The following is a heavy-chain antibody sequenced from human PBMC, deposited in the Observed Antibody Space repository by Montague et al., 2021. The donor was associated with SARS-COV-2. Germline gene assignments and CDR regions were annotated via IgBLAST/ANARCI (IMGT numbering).Heavy chain of an antibody. Sequence: TLSLTCTVSGGSISSASFYWTWIRQSAGKGLEWIGRIQASGITKYXXXLKSRVAMSVDTSKNQFSLSLNSVTAADTATYFCARVPNWNYVPDYWGQGTLVTVSS. D-gene: IGHD1-7*01. V-gene: IGHV4-61*02. CDR1: GGSISSASFY. CDR3: ARVPNWNYVPDY. J-gene: IGHJ4*02. CDR2: IQASGIT.